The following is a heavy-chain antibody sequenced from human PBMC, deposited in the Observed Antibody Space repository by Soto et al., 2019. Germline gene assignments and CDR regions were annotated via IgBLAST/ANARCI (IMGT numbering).Heavy chain of an antibody. CDR3: ATSGFWSGYFYMDV. CDR1: GGSFSGYY. D-gene: IGHD3-3*01. Sequence: SETLSLTCAVYGGSFSGYYWSWIRQPPGKGLEWIGEINHSGSTNYNPSLKSRVTISVDTSKNQFSLKLSSVTAADTAVYYCATSGFWSGYFYMDVWGKGTTVTVSS. J-gene: IGHJ6*03. CDR2: INHSGST. V-gene: IGHV4-34*01.